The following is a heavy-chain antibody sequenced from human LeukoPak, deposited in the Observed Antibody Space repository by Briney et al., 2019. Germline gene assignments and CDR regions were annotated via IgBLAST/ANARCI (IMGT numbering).Heavy chain of an antibody. CDR1: GFTFSDYY. V-gene: IGHV3-11*01. D-gene: IGHD6-13*01. CDR3: AKVRRYSSSWTYSEYFQH. Sequence: GGSLRLSCAASGFTFSDYYMSWIRQAPGKGLEWVSYISSSGSTIYYADSVKGRFTISRDNAKNSLYLQMNSLRAEDTAVYYCAKVRRYSSSWTYSEYFQHWGQGTLVTVSS. J-gene: IGHJ1*01. CDR2: ISSSGSTI.